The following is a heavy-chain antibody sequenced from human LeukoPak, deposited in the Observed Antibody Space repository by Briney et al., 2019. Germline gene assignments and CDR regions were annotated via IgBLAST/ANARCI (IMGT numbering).Heavy chain of an antibody. Sequence: PSETLSLTCTVSGGSISSGGYYWSWIRQHPGKGLEWIGYIYYSGSTYYNPSLKSRVTISVDTSKNQFSLKLSSVTAADTAVYYCASLGSLAAASWFAPPPWGQGTLVTVSS. D-gene: IGHD6-13*01. V-gene: IGHV4-31*03. CDR2: IYYSGST. J-gene: IGHJ5*02. CDR1: GGSISSGGYY. CDR3: ASLGSLAAASWFAPPP.